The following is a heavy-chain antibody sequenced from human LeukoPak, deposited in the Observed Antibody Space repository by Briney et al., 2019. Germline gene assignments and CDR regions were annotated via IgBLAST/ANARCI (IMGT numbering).Heavy chain of an antibody. CDR2: IYYSGST. CDR3: ARGGQWLWADYYYGMDV. J-gene: IGHJ6*02. V-gene: IGHV4-30-4*01. Sequence: PSQTLSLTCTVSGGSISSGDYYWSWIRQPPGKGLEWIGYIYYSGSTYYNPSLKSRVTISVDTSKNQFSLRLSSVTAADTAVYYCARGGQWLWADYYYGMDVWGQGTTVTVSS. CDR1: GGSISSGDYY. D-gene: IGHD3-22*01.